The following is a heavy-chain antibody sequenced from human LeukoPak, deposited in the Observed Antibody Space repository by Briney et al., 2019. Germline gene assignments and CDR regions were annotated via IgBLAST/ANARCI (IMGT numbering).Heavy chain of an antibody. J-gene: IGHJ4*02. V-gene: IGHV3-30*03. Sequence: GGSLRLSCAASGFTFSSYGMHWVRQAPGKGLEWVAVISYDGSNKYYADSVKGRFTISRDNSKNTLYLQMNSLRAEDTAAYYCATPYYDSSGSIDYWGQGTLVTVSS. CDR3: ATPYYDSSGSIDY. CDR1: GFTFSSYG. CDR2: ISYDGSNK. D-gene: IGHD3-22*01.